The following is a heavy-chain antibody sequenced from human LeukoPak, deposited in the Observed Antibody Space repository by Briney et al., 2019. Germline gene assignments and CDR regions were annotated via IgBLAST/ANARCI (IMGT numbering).Heavy chain of an antibody. Sequence: PGGSLRLSCAASGFTFGGYTIHWVRQASGKGLEWVGHIRTKANNYATDYDASVKGRFTISRDDSKNTAYLQMNSLRDEDTAVYYCARDRASYDILTGYYTDGFDYWGQGTLVTVSS. CDR3: ARDRASYDILTGYYTDGFDY. J-gene: IGHJ4*02. CDR2: IRTKANNYAT. CDR1: GFTFGGYT. V-gene: IGHV3-73*01. D-gene: IGHD3-9*01.